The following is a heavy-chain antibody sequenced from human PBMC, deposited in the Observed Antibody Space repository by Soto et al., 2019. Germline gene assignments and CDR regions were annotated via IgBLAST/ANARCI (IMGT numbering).Heavy chain of an antibody. CDR3: ALRSMAVVPEY. Sequence: QVQLQESGPGLVKPSETLSLTCAVSGDSISSYYCMWIRQPPGKGLESIGYLYYGRSANYNPSLRSRVALSVDTSTNQCSLTLSSMTAADTAVYYCALRSMAVVPEYWGQGTLVTVSS. D-gene: IGHD3-22*01. CDR2: LYYGRSA. J-gene: IGHJ4*02. CDR1: GDSISSYY. V-gene: IGHV4-59*01.